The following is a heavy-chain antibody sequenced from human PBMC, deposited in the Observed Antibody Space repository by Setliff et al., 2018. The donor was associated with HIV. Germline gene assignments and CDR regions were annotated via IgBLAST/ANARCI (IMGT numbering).Heavy chain of an antibody. CDR3: AVDRHAFDI. CDR1: EYSFINYA. D-gene: IGHD5-12*01. V-gene: IGHV7-4-1*02. J-gene: IGHJ3*02. CDR2: IHTEQGFP. Sequence: ASVKVSCKASEYSFINYAINWLRQAPGRGLEWMGWIHTEQGFPMYAQGFTGRLVFSLDPSVNKAYLQINSLTPDDGGVYYCAVDRHAFDIWGQGTVVTVSS.